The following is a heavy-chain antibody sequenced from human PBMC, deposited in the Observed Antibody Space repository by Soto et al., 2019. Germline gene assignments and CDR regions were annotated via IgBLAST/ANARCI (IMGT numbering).Heavy chain of an antibody. V-gene: IGHV3-33*01. D-gene: IGHD2-2*02. Sequence: QVQLVESGGGVVQPGRSLRLSCAASGFTFSSYGMHWVRQAPGKGLEWVAVIWYDGSNKYYADSVKGRFTISRDNSKNTLYLQMNSLRAEDTAVYYCARAGTQLLYIDYWGQGTLVTVSS. CDR2: IWYDGSNK. CDR3: ARAGTQLLYIDY. CDR1: GFTFSSYG. J-gene: IGHJ4*02.